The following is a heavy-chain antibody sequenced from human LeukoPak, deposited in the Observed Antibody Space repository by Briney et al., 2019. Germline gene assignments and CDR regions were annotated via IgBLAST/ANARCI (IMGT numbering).Heavy chain of an antibody. CDR3: AGNVLLWFGESPPGP. Sequence: SETLSLTCAVYGGSFSGYYWSWIRQPPGKGLEWIGEINHSGSTNYNPSLKSRVTISVDTSKNQFSLKLSSVTAADTAVYYCAGNVLLWFGESPPGPWGQGTLVTVSS. J-gene: IGHJ5*02. V-gene: IGHV4-34*01. D-gene: IGHD3-10*01. CDR1: GGSFSGYY. CDR2: INHSGST.